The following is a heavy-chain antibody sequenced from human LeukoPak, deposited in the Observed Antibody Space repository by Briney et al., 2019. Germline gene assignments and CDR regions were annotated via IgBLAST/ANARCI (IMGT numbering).Heavy chain of an antibody. V-gene: IGHV3-48*04. Sequence: PGGSLRLSFAASGFTLCSYSMNWVRQAPGKGLEWVSYISNSSSTIYYADSVKGRFTISRDNAKNTLYLQMNSLRAEDPAVYYCAKGDYYDILTGYLGDYGMDVWGQGTTVAVSS. J-gene: IGHJ6*02. CDR1: GFTLCSYS. CDR2: ISNSSSTI. D-gene: IGHD3-9*01. CDR3: AKGDYYDILTGYLGDYGMDV.